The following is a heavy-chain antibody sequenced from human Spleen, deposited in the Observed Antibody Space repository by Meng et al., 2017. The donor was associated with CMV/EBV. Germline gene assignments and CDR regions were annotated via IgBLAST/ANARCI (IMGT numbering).Heavy chain of an antibody. J-gene: IGHJ5*01. V-gene: IGHV6-1*01. CDR1: NSAA. Sequence: NSAAWNWIRQSPSRGLEWLGRAYYRSQWYNDYGVSVKSRITINADTSKNQFSLQLNYVTPEDTAVYYCAREVLVKSSPWYWNVFDSWGQGALVTVSS. CDR2: AYYRSQWYN. CDR3: AREVLVKSSPWYWNVFDS. D-gene: IGHD6-13*01.